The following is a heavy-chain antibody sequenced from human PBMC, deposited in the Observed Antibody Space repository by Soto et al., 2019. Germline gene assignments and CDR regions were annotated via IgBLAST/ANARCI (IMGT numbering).Heavy chain of an antibody. Sequence: QVQLVQSGAEVKKPGASVKVSCKASGYTFTSYGISWVRQAPGQGLEWMGWISAYNGNTNYAQKLQGRVTMTTDTYTSTAYMGLRSLRSDDTAVYYCARDLVQTYSCGGVIASTPIDYWGQGTLVTVSS. CDR1: GYTFTSYG. D-gene: IGHD3-16*02. J-gene: IGHJ4*02. CDR3: ARDLVQTYSCGGVIASTPIDY. V-gene: IGHV1-18*01. CDR2: ISAYNGNT.